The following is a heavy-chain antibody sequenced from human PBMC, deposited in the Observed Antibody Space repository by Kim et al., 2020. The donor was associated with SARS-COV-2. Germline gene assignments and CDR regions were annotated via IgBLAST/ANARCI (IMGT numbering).Heavy chain of an antibody. CDR2: IYPGDSDT. D-gene: IGHD3-22*01. CDR3: ARSVGLLLQDAFDI. Sequence: GESLKISCKGFGYSFTSYWIGWVRQMPGKGLELMGIIYPGDSDTRYSPSFQGQVTISADKSISPAYLQWSSLKASDTAMNYCARSVGLLLQDAFDIWGQGTMVTVSS. V-gene: IGHV5-51*01. CDR1: GYSFTSYW. J-gene: IGHJ3*02.